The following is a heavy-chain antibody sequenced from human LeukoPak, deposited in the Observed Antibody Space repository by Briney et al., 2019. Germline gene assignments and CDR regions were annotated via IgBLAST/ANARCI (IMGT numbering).Heavy chain of an antibody. J-gene: IGHJ4*02. Sequence: GASVKVSCKAPGYTFTSYGISWVRQAPGQGLEWMGWISAYNGNTNYAQKLQGRVTMTTDTSTSTAYMELRSLRSDDMAVYYCARARYDILTGYYDYWGQGTLVTVSS. D-gene: IGHD3-9*01. CDR2: ISAYNGNT. V-gene: IGHV1-18*03. CDR1: GYTFTSYG. CDR3: ARARYDILTGYYDY.